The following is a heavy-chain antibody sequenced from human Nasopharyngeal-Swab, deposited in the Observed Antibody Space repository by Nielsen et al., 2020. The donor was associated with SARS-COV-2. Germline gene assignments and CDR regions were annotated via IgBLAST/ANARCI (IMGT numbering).Heavy chain of an antibody. V-gene: IGHV4-34*01. CDR2: INHRGNT. Sequence: WIRQPPGKGLEWIGDINHRGNTNYSPSLKSRLTMSVDTSKNQFSLKVSSVTAADTAVYYCARSGYSSGWYDLWGQGTRVTVSS. J-gene: IGHJ5*02. D-gene: IGHD6-19*01. CDR3: ARSGYSSGWYDL.